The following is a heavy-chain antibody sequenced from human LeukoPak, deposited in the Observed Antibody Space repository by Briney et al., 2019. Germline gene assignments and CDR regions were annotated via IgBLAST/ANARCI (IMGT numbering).Heavy chain of an antibody. CDR3: ARGYSGSSNSDY. CDR2: IYYSGST. CDR1: GGSISSYY. V-gene: IGHV4-59*01. J-gene: IGHJ4*02. Sequence: SETLSLTCTVSGGSISSYYWSWIRQPPGKGLEWIGYIYYSGSTNYNPSLKSRVTISVDTSKNQFSLKLSSVTAADTAVYYCARGYSGSSNSDYWGQGTLVTVSS. D-gene: IGHD1-26*01.